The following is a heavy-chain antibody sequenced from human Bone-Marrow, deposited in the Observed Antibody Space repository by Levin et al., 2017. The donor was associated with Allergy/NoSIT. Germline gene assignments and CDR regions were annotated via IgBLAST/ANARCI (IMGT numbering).Heavy chain of an antibody. V-gene: IGHV5-51*01. CDR1: GFTFSNFY. D-gene: IGHD6-6*01. J-gene: IGHJ2*01. Sequence: GASVKVSCKSSGFTFSNFYVAWVRQMPGKGLEWMGIIYPGDSNPIYSRSFQGQVTISADKSINTAYLQWSSLKASDTAVYYCARALHSSSKYFDLWGRGTLVTVSS. CDR3: ARALHSSSKYFDL. CDR2: IYPGDSNP.